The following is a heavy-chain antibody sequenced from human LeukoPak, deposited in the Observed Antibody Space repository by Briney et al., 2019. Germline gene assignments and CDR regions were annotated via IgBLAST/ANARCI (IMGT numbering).Heavy chain of an antibody. CDR1: GGSISSSNW. J-gene: IGHJ5*01. D-gene: IGHD3-10*01. CDR3: ARRVGFYGSGSLNYFDP. CDR2: IYHSGST. Sequence: PSGTLSLTCAVSGGSISSSNWWSWVRPPPGEGLEWIGEIYHSGSTNYNPSLKSRVTISVDKSKNQFSLKLTSVTAADTAVYFCARRVGFYGSGSLNYFDPWGQGILVSVS. V-gene: IGHV4-4*02.